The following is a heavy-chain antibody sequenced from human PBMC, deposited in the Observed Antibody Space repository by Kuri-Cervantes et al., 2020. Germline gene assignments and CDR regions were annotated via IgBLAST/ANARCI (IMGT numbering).Heavy chain of an antibody. Sequence: SVKVSCKASGYTFSSYAISWVRQAPGQGLEWMGGIIPIFGTANYAQKFQGRVTITADEPTSTAYMELSSLRSEDTAVYYCARAGYQPLLLNDAFDIWGQGTMVTVSS. CDR3: ARAGYQPLLLNDAFDI. V-gene: IGHV1-69*13. CDR2: IIPIFGTA. J-gene: IGHJ3*02. D-gene: IGHD2-21*02. CDR1: GYTFSSYA.